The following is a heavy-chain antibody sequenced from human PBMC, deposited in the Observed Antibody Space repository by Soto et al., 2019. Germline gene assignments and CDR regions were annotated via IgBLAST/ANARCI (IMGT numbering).Heavy chain of an antibody. J-gene: IGHJ1*01. Sequence: QVQLVQSGAEVKKPGSSVKVSCKASGGTFSSYTISWVRQAPGQGLEWMGRIIPILGIADYAQKFQGRVTITADKSTSTAYMELSSLRSEDTAVYSCSRDTGTMIVEHLVQGTLVTVSS. CDR3: SRDTGTMIVEH. CDR2: IIPILGIA. V-gene: IGHV1-69*02. D-gene: IGHD3-22*01. CDR1: GGTFSSYT.